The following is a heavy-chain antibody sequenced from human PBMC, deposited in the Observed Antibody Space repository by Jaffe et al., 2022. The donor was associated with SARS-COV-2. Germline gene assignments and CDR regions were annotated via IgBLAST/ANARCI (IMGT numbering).Heavy chain of an antibody. D-gene: IGHD3-3*01. CDR1: GYTFTSYY. V-gene: IGHV1-46*01. CDR3: ARVRGDYDFWSGYLTPYYYYGMDV. CDR2: INPSGGST. Sequence: QVQLVQSGAEVKKPGASVKVSCKASGYTFTSYYMHWVRQAPGQGLEWMGIINPSGGSTSYAQKFQGRVTMTRDTSTSTVYMELSSLRSEDTAVYYCARVRGDYDFWSGYLTPYYYYGMDVWGQGTTVTVSS. J-gene: IGHJ6*02.